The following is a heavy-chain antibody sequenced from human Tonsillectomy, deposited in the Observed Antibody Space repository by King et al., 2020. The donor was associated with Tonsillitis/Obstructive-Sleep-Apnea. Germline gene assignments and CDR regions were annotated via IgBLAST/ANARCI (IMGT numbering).Heavy chain of an antibody. V-gene: IGHV4-34*01. J-gene: IGHJ4*02. CDR3: ARGRIRGYYYDSGSYPTYFDY. CDR1: GGSCSGYY. Sequence: VQLQQWGAGLLKPSETLSLTCAVYGGSCSGYYWSWIRQPPGKGLEWIGEIIHSGSTRYNPSLKSRVTISVDTSKNQFSLKVSSVTAADTAVYYCARGRIRGYYYDSGSYPTYFDYWGQGTLVTVSS. CDR2: IIHSGST. D-gene: IGHD3-10*01.